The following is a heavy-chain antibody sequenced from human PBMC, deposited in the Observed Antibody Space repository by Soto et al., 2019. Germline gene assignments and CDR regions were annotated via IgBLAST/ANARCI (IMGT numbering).Heavy chain of an antibody. CDR2: ISYDGSNK. V-gene: IGHV3-30*18. Sequence: GGSLRLSCAASGFTFSSYGMHWVRQAPGKGLEWVAVISYDGSNKYYADSVKGRFTISRDNSKNTLYLQMNSLRAEDTAVYYCANGASSGYYYYWGQGTLVTVSS. D-gene: IGHD3-22*01. J-gene: IGHJ4*02. CDR3: ANGASSGYYYY. CDR1: GFTFSSYG.